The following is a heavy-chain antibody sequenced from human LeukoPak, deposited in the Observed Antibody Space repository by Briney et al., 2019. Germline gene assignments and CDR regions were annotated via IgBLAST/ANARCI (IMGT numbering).Heavy chain of an antibody. J-gene: IGHJ4*02. D-gene: IGHD2-15*01. Sequence: PGGSLRLSCAASGFTFSSYSMNWVRQAPGKGLEWVSYISSSSSTIYYADSVKGRFTISRDNAKNSLYLQMNSLRAEDTAVYYCARDFSVVVVAATANFDYWGQGTLVTVSS. CDR3: ARDFSVVVVAATANFDY. V-gene: IGHV3-48*01. CDR2: ISSSSSTI. CDR1: GFTFSSYS.